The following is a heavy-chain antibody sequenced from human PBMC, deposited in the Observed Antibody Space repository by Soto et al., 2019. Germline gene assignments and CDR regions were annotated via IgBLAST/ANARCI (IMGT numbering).Heavy chain of an antibody. J-gene: IGHJ5*01. CDR2: ISGSGATT. CDR3: AKLRYFDWSAYNWFEY. Sequence: PRESFRLSCAASGFTFSSYAMTWVRQAPGKGLEWVSGISGSGATTSYADSVKGRFTVSRDNSKNTLYLQMNSLRVEDTAVYHCAKLRYFDWSAYNWFEYWGQGT. CDR1: GFTFSSYA. V-gene: IGHV3-23*01. D-gene: IGHD3-9*01.